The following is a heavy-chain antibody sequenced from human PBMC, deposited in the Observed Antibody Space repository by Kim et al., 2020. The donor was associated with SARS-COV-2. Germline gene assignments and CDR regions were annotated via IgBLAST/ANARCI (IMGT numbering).Heavy chain of an antibody. D-gene: IGHD2-21*02. Sequence: SVKVSCKASGGTFSSYAISWVRQAPGQGLEWMGGIIPIFGTANYAQKFQGRVTITADESTSTAYMELSSLRSEDTAVYYCARERYGGNSVPDYWGQGTLVTVSS. CDR1: GGTFSSYA. CDR3: ARERYGGNSVPDY. J-gene: IGHJ4*02. CDR2: IIPIFGTA. V-gene: IGHV1-69*13.